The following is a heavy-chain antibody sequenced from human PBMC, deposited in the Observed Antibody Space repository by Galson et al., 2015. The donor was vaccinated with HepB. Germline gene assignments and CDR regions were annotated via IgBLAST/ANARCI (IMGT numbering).Heavy chain of an antibody. V-gene: IGHV3-66*01. CDR2: IYSGGST. CDR3: ARVFSYSHFDY. Sequence: LRLSCAASGFTVSSYYMSWLRQAPGKGLEWVSVIYSGGSTHYADSVKGRLTISRDNSKNTLYLQMNSLRAEDTAVYYCARVFSYSHFDYWGQGTLVTVSS. J-gene: IGHJ4*02. D-gene: IGHD6-13*01. CDR1: GFTVSSYY.